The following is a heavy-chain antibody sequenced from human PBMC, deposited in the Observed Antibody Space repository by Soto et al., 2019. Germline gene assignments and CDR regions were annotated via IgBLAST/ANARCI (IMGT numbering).Heavy chain of an antibody. CDR2: INHSGST. Sequence: QVQLQQWGAGLLKPSETLSLTCAVYGGSFSGYYWSWIRQPPGKGLEWIGEINHSGSTNYNPSLKSRVTISVDTSKNQFSLKLSSVTAADTAVYYCARGPGSYCSGGSCYRRSPRWFDPWGQGTLVTVSS. CDR3: ARGPGSYCSGGSCYRRSPRWFDP. V-gene: IGHV4-34*01. D-gene: IGHD2-15*01. J-gene: IGHJ5*02. CDR1: GGSFSGYY.